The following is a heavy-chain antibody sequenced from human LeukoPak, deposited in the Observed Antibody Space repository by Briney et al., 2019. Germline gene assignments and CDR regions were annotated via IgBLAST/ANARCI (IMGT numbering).Heavy chain of an antibody. V-gene: IGHV4-61*02. CDR2: IYTSGST. D-gene: IGHD1-14*01. CDR1: GGSIISGSYY. Sequence: SETLLLTCTVSGGSIISGSYYWSWIRQPAGKGLEWLGRIYTSGSTNYNPSLKRRVTISVDTSKNQFTLKLSSVTAADTAVYYCARGGGLYTWDWFDAWGQGTLVTVSS. CDR3: ARGGGLYTWDWFDA. J-gene: IGHJ5*02.